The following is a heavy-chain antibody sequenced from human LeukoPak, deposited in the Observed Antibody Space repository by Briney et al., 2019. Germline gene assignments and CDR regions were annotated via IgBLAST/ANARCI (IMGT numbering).Heavy chain of an antibody. D-gene: IGHD5-18*01. CDR2: IKKDGSEK. V-gene: IGHV3-7*01. CDR1: GFTFSSHW. J-gene: IGHJ4*02. CDR3: ARDLSGIAGYTYGRGIDY. Sequence: PGGSLRLSCAASGFTFSSHWMSWVRQAPGKGLEWVANIKKDGSEKYYVDAVKGRFTISRDNAKTSLYLQMNSLRAEDTAVYYCARDLSGIAGYTYGRGIDYWGQGTLVTVYS.